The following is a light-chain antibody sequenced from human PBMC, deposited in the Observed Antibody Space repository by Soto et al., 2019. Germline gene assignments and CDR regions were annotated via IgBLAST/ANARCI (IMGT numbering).Light chain of an antibody. CDR2: KAS. J-gene: IGKJ2*01. CDR3: LHYNNYYT. CDR1: QSISIW. V-gene: IGKV1-5*03. Sequence: DIQMTQSPPTLSASVGDRVTITCRASQSISIWLAWYQQKPGKAPKVLIYKASSLESGVPSRFSGSGSGTEFTLTISSLQPDDFATYYCLHYNNYYTFGQGTKLETK.